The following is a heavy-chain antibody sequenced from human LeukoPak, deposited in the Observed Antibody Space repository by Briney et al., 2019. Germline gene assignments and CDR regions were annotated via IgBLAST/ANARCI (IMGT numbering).Heavy chain of an antibody. J-gene: IGHJ5*02. CDR3: AVSTYYDFWSGYA. CDR2: MNPNSGNT. Sequence: GASVKVSCKASGYTFTSYDINWVRQATGQGLEWMGWMNPNSGNTGYAQKFQGRVTITADESTSTAYMELSSLRSEDTAVYYCAVSTYYDFWSGYAWGQGTLVTVSS. V-gene: IGHV1-8*03. D-gene: IGHD3-3*01. CDR1: GYTFTSYD.